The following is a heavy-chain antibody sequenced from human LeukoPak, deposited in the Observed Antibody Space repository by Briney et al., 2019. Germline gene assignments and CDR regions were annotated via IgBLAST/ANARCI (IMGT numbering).Heavy chain of an antibody. V-gene: IGHV1-8*01. Sequence: ASVKVSCKASGYTFTSYDINWVRQATGQGLEWMGWMNPNSGNTGYAQKFQGRVTMTEDTSTDTAYMELSSLRSEDTAVYYCAKVSSNRGYYFDYWGQGTLVTVSS. J-gene: IGHJ4*02. CDR3: AKVSSNRGYYFDY. D-gene: IGHD7-27*01. CDR2: MNPNSGNT. CDR1: GYTFTSYD.